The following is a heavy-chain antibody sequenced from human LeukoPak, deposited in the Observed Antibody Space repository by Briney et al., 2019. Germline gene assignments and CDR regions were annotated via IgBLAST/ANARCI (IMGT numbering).Heavy chain of an antibody. CDR1: GGTFSSYA. Sequence: SVKVSCTASGGTFSSYAISWVRQAPGQGLEWMGGIIPIFGTANYAQKFQGRVTITADESTSTAYMELSSLRSEDTAVCYCGRDRYSGYSYGYLPFDYWGQGTLVTVSS. CDR2: IIPIFGTA. CDR3: GRDRYSGYSYGYLPFDY. J-gene: IGHJ4*02. D-gene: IGHD5-18*01. V-gene: IGHV1-69*13.